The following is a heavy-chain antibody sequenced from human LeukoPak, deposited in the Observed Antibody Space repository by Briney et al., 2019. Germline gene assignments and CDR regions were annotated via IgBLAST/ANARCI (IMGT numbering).Heavy chain of an antibody. J-gene: IGHJ4*02. CDR2: ISAYNGNT. Sequence: ASVKVSCKASGYTFTSYGISWVRQAPGQGLEWMGWISAYNGNTNYAQKFQGRVTMTTDTSTSTAYMELRSLRSDDTAVYYRARQCGSLCPFDYWGQGTLVTVSS. CDR3: ARQCGSLCPFDY. D-gene: IGHD1-26*01. V-gene: IGHV1-18*01. CDR1: GYTFTSYG.